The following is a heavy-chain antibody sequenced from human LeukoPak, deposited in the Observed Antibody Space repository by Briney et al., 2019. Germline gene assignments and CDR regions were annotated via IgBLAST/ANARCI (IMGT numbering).Heavy chain of an antibody. J-gene: IGHJ5*02. CDR1: GYTFTSCD. Sequence: ASVKVSCKASGYTFTSCDINWVRQATGQGLEWMGWMNPNSGNTGYAQKFQGRVTITRNTSISTAYMELSSLRSEDTAVYYCARELAGYCSSTSCSLFDPWGQGTLVTVSS. D-gene: IGHD2-2*01. CDR2: MNPNSGNT. CDR3: ARELAGYCSSTSCSLFDP. V-gene: IGHV1-8*03.